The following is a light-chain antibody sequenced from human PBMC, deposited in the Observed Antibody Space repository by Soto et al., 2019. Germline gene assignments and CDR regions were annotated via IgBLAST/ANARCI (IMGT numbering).Light chain of an antibody. CDR3: QQYNNWPPERT. J-gene: IGKJ1*01. CDR2: GAS. CDR1: QSVGSN. V-gene: IGKV3-15*01. Sequence: EIVMTQSPATLSVSPGDRAALSCRASQSVGSNLAWYQQKPGQAPRLLIYGASTRATGIPARFSGSGSGTEFTLTISSLQSEDFAIYFCQQYNNWPPERTFSQGTKVEIK.